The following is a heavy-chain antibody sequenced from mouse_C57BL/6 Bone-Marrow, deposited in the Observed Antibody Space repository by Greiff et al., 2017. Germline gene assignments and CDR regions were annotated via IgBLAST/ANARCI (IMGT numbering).Heavy chain of an antibody. CDR3: AKNYYGPNWYFDV. CDR1: GFSLTSYG. V-gene: IGHV2-5*01. D-gene: IGHD1-1*01. J-gene: IGHJ1*03. Sequence: VMLVESGPGLVQPSQSLSITCTVSGFSLTSYGVHWVRQSPGKGLEWLGVIWRGGSTDFNAAFMSRLSITKYNSKSQVFFKMNSLQADDTSIYYCAKNYYGPNWYFDVWGTGTTVTVSS. CDR2: IWRGGST.